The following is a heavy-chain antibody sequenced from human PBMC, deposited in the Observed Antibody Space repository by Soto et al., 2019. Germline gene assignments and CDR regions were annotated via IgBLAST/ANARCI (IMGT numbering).Heavy chain of an antibody. D-gene: IGHD3-22*01. Sequence: EASVKVSCKAPGYTFTGYYMHWVRQAPGQGLEWMGWINPNSGGTNYAQKFQGWVTMTRDTSISTAYMELSRLRSDDTAVYYCARVGVYDSSGYYSSATDAFDIWGQGTMVTVSS. V-gene: IGHV1-2*04. CDR2: INPNSGGT. CDR3: ARVGVYDSSGYYSSATDAFDI. J-gene: IGHJ3*02. CDR1: GYTFTGYY.